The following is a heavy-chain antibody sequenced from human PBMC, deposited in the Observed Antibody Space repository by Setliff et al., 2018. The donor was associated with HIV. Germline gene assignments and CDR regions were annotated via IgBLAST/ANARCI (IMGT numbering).Heavy chain of an antibody. V-gene: IGHV1-8*02. CDR3: ARARRDSYDRGRRNHYYIDV. D-gene: IGHD3-22*01. CDR2: MNPISGNT. CDR1: GYTFSSYD. J-gene: IGHJ6*03. Sequence: ASVKVSCKASGYTFSSYDINWVRQATGQGLEWMGWMNPISGNTGYAQKFQGRVTMTRDTSIGTAYMELNNLKFEDTAVYYCARARRDSYDRGRRNHYYIDVWGKGTPVTVSS.